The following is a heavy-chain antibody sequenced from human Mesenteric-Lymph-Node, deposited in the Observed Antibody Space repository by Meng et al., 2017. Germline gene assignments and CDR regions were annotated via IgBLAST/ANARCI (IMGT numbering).Heavy chain of an antibody. CDR1: GGSISSSSYY. CDR3: ARHHHSPTFDY. V-gene: IGHV4-39*01. Sequence: QLQLQESGPGLGKPSETRSLTCTVSGGSISSSSYYWAWICQPPGEGLEWIGSVVYSGTTYYTSSLKSRVSISVDTSKNQFSLKLSSVTAADTAVYYCARHHHSPTFDYWGQGTLVTVSS. J-gene: IGHJ4*02. D-gene: IGHD1-14*01. CDR2: VVYSGTT.